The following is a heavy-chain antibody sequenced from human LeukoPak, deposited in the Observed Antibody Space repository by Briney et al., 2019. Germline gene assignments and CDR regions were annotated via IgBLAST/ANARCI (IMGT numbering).Heavy chain of an antibody. CDR2: IYSGGST. Sequence: TGGSLRLSCAASGFTVSSNYMSWVRPAPGKGLEWVSVIYSGGSTYYADSVKGRFTISRDNSKNTLYLQMNSLRAEDTAVYYCARGGGYGGTSGYFDYWGQGTLVTVSS. V-gene: IGHV3-53*01. CDR1: GFTVSSNY. J-gene: IGHJ4*02. CDR3: ARGGGYGGTSGYFDY. D-gene: IGHD4-23*01.